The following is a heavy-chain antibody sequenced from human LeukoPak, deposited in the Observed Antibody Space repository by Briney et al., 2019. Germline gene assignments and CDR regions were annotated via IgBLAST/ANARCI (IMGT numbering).Heavy chain of an antibody. J-gene: IGHJ3*01. Sequence: SETLSLTCTVSGGSISSGGYYWSWIRQPPGKGLEWIGYIYHSGSTYYNPSLKSRVTISVDTSKNQFSLKLNSVTAADTAVYYCARITDRTIFGEIMHGFDVWGQGTPVTVSS. CDR2: IYHSGST. V-gene: IGHV4-30-2*01. CDR3: ARITDRTIFGEIMHGFDV. D-gene: IGHD3-3*01. CDR1: GGSISSGGYY.